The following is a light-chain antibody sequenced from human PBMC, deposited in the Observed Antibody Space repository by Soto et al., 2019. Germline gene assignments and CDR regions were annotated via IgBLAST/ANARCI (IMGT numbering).Light chain of an antibody. V-gene: IGLV3-21*04. CDR1: NIGGKS. CDR2: YDS. Sequence: SYELTQPPSVSVAPGKTARITCGGNNIGGKSVRWFQQRPGQAPVLVIYYDSDRPSGIPERFSGSNSGNTATLTISRVEAGDEADYYCQVWDRSSDHAVFGGGTQLTVL. CDR3: QVWDRSSDHAV. J-gene: IGLJ7*01.